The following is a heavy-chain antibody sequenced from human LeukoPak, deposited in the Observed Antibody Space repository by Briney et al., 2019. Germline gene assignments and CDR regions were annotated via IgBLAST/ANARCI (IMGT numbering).Heavy chain of an antibody. CDR3: ARDLGNAYCSGGSCKTRYSYYYMDV. V-gene: IGHV3-11*04. CDR1: GFTFSDYY. D-gene: IGHD2-15*01. CDR2: ISNSGTTI. Sequence: GGSLRLSCAASGFTFSDYYMSWIRQAPGKGLEWVSYISNSGTTIYYTDSVKGRFTISRDNAKNSLYLQMNSLRADDAAVYYCARDLGNAYCSGGSCKTRYSYYYMDVWGKGTTVTVSS. J-gene: IGHJ6*03.